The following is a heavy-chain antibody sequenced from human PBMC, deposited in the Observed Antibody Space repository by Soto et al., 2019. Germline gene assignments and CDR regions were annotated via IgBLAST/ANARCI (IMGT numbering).Heavy chain of an antibody. CDR3: ARGRPYDFWSGYYPLFDY. Sequence: TSETLSLTCSVCGGSISSNNWWSWDRRPPGKGLEWIGEINHSGNTNYNPSLRSRVTIAVDKSRNQFSLKLSSVTAADTAVYYCARGRPYDFWSGYYPLFDYWGQGTLVTVSS. V-gene: IGHV4-4*02. D-gene: IGHD3-3*01. CDR2: INHSGNT. J-gene: IGHJ4*02. CDR1: GGSISSNNW.